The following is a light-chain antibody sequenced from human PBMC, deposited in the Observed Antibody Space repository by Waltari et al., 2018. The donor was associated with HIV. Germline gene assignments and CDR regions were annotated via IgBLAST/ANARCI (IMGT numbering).Light chain of an antibody. J-gene: IGLJ2*01. CDR3: QVWDTSADQYVV. Sequence: SYVVTQPPSVSVAPGRTARISCGGDNIESKSVHWYQQKPGQAPGMVSYYVSYRPSGIPERFSGSNTENMATLTIGKVVAGDEADYCCQVWDTSADQYVVFGGGTMLAVV. CDR1: NIESKS. V-gene: IGLV3-21*04. CDR2: YVS.